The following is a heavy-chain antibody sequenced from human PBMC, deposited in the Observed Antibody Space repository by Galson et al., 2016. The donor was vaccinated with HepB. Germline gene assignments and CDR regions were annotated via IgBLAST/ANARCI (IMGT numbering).Heavy chain of an antibody. D-gene: IGHD3-22*01. V-gene: IGHV3-7*01. CDR2: IKQDGSDK. Sequence: SLRLSCAASGFTFSNYWMSWVRQAPGKGLEWVANIKQDGSDKYYADSVEGRSTISRDNSKNTLYLQMNSLRPEDTAVYYCAKDRRYYDSSGYFWEGYYYDGMDVWGQGTTVTVSS. CDR3: AKDRRYYDSSGYFWEGYYYDGMDV. CDR1: GFTFSNYW. J-gene: IGHJ6*02.